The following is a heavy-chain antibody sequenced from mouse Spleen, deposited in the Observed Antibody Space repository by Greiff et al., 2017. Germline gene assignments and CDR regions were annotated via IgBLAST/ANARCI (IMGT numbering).Heavy chain of an antibody. CDR2: IDPSDSYT. CDR3: ARGRYDEAWFAY. Sequence: VQLKESGAELVRPGTSVKLSCKASGYTFTSYWMHWVKQRPGQGLEWIGVIDPSDSYTNYNQKFKGKATLTVDTSSSTAYMQLSSLTSEDSAVYYCARGRYDEAWFAYWGQGTLVTVSA. J-gene: IGHJ3*01. CDR1: GYTFTSYW. V-gene: IGHV1-59*01. D-gene: IGHD2-14*01.